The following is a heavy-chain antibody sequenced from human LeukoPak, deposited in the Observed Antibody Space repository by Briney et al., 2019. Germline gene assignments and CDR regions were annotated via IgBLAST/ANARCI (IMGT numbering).Heavy chain of an antibody. CDR3: ARDQVERNWNHLYWFDP. D-gene: IGHD1-1*01. CDR2: ISAYNGNT. V-gene: IGHV1-18*01. J-gene: IGHJ5*02. CDR1: GYTFTSYG. Sequence: ASVKVSCKASGYTFTSYGISWVRQAPGQGLEWMGWISAYNGNTNYAQKLQGRVTMTTDTSTSTAYMELRSLRSDDTAVYYCARDQVERNWNHLYWFDPWGQGTLVTVSS.